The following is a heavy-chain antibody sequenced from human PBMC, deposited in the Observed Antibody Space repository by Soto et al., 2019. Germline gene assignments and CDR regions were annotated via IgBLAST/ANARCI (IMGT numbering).Heavy chain of an antibody. CDR3: ARDGGGFGELLLNSYNAFDL. CDR2: ISYDGSNA. Sequence: GGSLRLSCTASGFSFSTYAMYWVRQAPGKGLEWVAIISYDGSNAQYADSVKGRFTVARDNSKSTLYLQMHSLTAEDTAVYYCARDGGGFGELLLNSYNAFDLWGQGKLVTVSS. D-gene: IGHD3-10*01. V-gene: IGHV3-30*04. J-gene: IGHJ3*01. CDR1: GFSFSTYA.